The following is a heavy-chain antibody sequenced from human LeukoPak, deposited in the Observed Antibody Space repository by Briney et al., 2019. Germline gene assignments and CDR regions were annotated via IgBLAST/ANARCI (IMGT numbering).Heavy chain of an antibody. J-gene: IGHJ5*02. D-gene: IGHD2-2*01. CDR1: GYTFTSYY. Sequence: ASVKVSCKASGYTFTSYYMHWVRQAPGQGLEWMGIINPSGGSTSYAQKFQGRVTMTRDTSTSTVYMELSSLRSEDTAVYYCARDGVVPAAPWYNWFDPWGQGTLVTVSS. V-gene: IGHV1-46*01. CDR3: ARDGVVPAAPWYNWFDP. CDR2: INPSGGST.